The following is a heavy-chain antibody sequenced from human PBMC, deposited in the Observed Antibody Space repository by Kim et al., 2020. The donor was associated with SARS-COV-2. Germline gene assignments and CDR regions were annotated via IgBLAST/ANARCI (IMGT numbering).Heavy chain of an antibody. V-gene: IGHV3-23*01. CDR3: GGTGDYEHYYYYYGMDV. CDR2: ISGSGGST. D-gene: IGHD4-17*01. Sequence: GGSLRLSCAASGFTFSSYAMSWVRQAPGKGLEWVSAISGSGGSTYYADSVKGRFTISRDNSKNTLYLQMNSLRAEDTAVYYCGGTGDYEHYYYYYGMDVWGQGTTVTVSS. CDR1: GFTFSSYA. J-gene: IGHJ6*02.